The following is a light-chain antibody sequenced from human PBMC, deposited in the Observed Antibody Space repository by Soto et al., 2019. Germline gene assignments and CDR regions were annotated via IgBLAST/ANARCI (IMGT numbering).Light chain of an antibody. CDR1: SSDVGSNNL. J-gene: IGLJ1*01. Sequence: QSVLTQPASVSGSPGQSITISCTGTSSDVGSNNLVSWYQQHPGKATKLMIYEVTKWPSGVSNRFSGSKSGNTASLTISGLQAEDEADYYCCSYAGSSTFYGFGTGTKVTVL. CDR2: EVT. CDR3: CSYAGSSTFYG. V-gene: IGLV2-23*02.